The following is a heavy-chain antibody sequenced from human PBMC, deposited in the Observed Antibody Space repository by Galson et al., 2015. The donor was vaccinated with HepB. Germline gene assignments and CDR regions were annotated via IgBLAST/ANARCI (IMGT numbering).Heavy chain of an antibody. CDR1: GYTFTKYA. D-gene: IGHD4/OR15-4a*01. CDR3: ARGQDNYGAGAFDI. J-gene: IGHJ3*02. V-gene: IGHV7-4-1*02. Sequence: SVKVSCKASGYTFTKYAMNWVRQAPGQGLEWMGWISTNTGNPTYAQGFTGRFVFSLDTSVSTAYLQISSLKADDTAVYYCARGQDNYGAGAFDIWGQGTMVTVSS. CDR2: ISTNTGNP.